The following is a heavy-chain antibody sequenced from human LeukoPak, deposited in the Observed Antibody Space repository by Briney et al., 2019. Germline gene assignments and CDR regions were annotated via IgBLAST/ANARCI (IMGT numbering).Heavy chain of an antibody. V-gene: IGHV4-34*01. CDR1: GGSFSGYY. D-gene: IGHD5-18*01. Sequence: PSETLSLTCAVYGGSFSGYYWSWIRQPPGKGLEWIGEINHSGSTNYNPSLKSQVTISVDTSKNQFSLKLSSVTAADTAVYYCARVVRGYSYGYLYYFDYWGQGTLVTVSS. CDR3: ARVVRGYSYGYLYYFDY. J-gene: IGHJ4*02. CDR2: INHSGST.